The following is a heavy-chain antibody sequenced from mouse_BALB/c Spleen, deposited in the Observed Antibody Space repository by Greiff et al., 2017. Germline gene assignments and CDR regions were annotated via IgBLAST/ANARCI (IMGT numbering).Heavy chain of an antibody. J-gene: IGHJ2*01. CDR1: GFTFSSYT. Sequence: EVKLVESGGGLVQPGGSLKLSCAASGFTFSSYTMSWVRQTPEKRLEWVAYISNGGGSTYYPDTVKGRFTISRDNAKNTLYLQMSSLKSEDTAMYYCARQGSTMTFFDYWGQGTTLTVSS. CDR3: ARQGSTMTFFDY. V-gene: IGHV5-12-2*01. CDR2: ISNGGGST. D-gene: IGHD2-4*01.